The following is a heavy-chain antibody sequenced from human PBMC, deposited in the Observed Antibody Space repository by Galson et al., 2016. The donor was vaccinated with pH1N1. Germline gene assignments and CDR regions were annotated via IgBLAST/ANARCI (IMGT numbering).Heavy chain of an antibody. J-gene: IGHJ4*02. CDR3: AKDLPTSWDFDS. CDR1: GFTFTNYG. D-gene: IGHD7-27*01. CDR2: VNGAGGQT. V-gene: IGHV3-23*01. Sequence: SLRLSCAASGFTFTNYGMTWVRQAPGKGLEWVSNVNGAGGQTYYSDSVKGHFTISSDNSRNRLFLQMNSLTVEDMAVCYCAKDLPTSWDFDSWGRGTLVIVSS.